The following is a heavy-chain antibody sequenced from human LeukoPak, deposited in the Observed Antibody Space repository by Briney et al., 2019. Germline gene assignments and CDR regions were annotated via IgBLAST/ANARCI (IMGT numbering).Heavy chain of an antibody. CDR1: GFTFSSYS. J-gene: IGHJ4*02. D-gene: IGHD2-15*01. CDR2: ISSSSSYV. CDR3: ARLGYCSGGSCATVDY. V-gene: IGHV3-21*01. Sequence: GGSLRLSCAASGFTFSSYSMNWVRQAPGRGLEWVSSISSSSSYVYYADSVKGRFTISRDNAKNSLYLQMNSLRAEDTAVYYCARLGYCSGGSCATVDYWGQGTLVTVSS.